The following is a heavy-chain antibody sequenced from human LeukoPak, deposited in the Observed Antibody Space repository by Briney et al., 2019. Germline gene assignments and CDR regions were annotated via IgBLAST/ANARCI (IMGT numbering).Heavy chain of an antibody. CDR3: VRLLDNDISGDPDTFDV. J-gene: IGHJ3*01. Sequence: SETLSLTCTVSGGSISSSTYYWGWIRQPPGKGLEWIGNMYYSGSTYYNPSLKSRVTISVDTSKNQFSLKLSSVTAADTAVYSCVRLLDNDISGDPDTFDVWGQGTTAIVSS. V-gene: IGHV4-39*01. CDR1: GGSISSSTYY. CDR2: MYYSGST. D-gene: IGHD3-22*01.